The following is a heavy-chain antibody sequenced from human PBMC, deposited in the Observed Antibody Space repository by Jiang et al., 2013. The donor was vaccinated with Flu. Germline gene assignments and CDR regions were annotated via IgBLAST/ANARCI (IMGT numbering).Heavy chain of an antibody. V-gene: IGHV4-39*01. CDR3: ARHYYDSSGYYYPSWFDP. D-gene: IGHD3-22*01. Sequence: EWIGSIYYSGSTYYNPSLKSRVTISVDTSKNQFSLKLSSVTAADTAVYYCARHYYDSSGYYYPSWFDPWGQGTLVTVSS. CDR2: IYYSGST. J-gene: IGHJ5*02.